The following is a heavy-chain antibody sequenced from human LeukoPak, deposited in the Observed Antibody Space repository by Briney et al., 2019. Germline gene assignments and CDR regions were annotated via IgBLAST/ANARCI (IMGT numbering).Heavy chain of an antibody. CDR1: GFTLTNYN. V-gene: IGHV3-21*01. D-gene: IGHD3-22*01. J-gene: IGHJ4*02. CDR2: ISSSSSYI. CDR3: ARGAHYYYDSRGDSYGNHY. Sequence: GGSLRLSCEASGFTLTNYNMNWVRQAPGKGLEWVSSISSSSSYIYYADSVKGRFTISRDNAKNSLYLQMNSLRAEDTAVYYCARGAHYYYDSRGDSYGNHYCGEETLVTVSS.